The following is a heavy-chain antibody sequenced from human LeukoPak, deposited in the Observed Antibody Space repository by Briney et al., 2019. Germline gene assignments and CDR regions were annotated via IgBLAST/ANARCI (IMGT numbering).Heavy chain of an antibody. J-gene: IGHJ6*02. Sequence: GGSLRLSCAASGFTFSSYAMSWVRQAPGKGLEWVSAISGSGGSTYYADSVKGRFTISRGNSKNTLYLQMNSLRAEDTAVYYCTRDRHYGMEVWGQGTTVTVSS. V-gene: IGHV3-23*01. CDR2: ISGSGGST. CDR1: GFTFSSYA. CDR3: TRDRHYGMEV.